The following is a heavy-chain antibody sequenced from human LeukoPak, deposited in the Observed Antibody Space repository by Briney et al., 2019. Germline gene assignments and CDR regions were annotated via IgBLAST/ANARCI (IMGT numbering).Heavy chain of an antibody. CDR2: ISRTITTI. D-gene: IGHD6-13*01. Sequence: PGGSLRLSCAASGFSFSTYSMNWVRQAPGKGLEWVSYISRTITTIYYADSVKGRFTISRDNAKNSLYLQMNSLRAEDTAVYYCARGPTAAGGGYWGQGTLVTVSS. CDR1: GFSFSTYS. CDR3: ARGPTAAGGGY. V-gene: IGHV3-48*04. J-gene: IGHJ4*02.